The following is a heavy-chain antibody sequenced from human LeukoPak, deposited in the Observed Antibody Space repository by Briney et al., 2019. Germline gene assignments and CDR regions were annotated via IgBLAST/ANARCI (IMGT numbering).Heavy chain of an antibody. CDR2: ISSSGSTI. CDR1: GFTFSDYY. J-gene: IGHJ4*02. D-gene: IGHD6-19*01. V-gene: IGHV3-11*01. Sequence: SGGSLRLSCAASGFTFSDYYMTWIRQAPGKGLEWVSYISSSGSTIYYADSVKGRFTISRDNAKNSLYLQMNSLRAEDTAVYYCARWYSSQKYYFDYWGQGTLVTVSS. CDR3: ARWYSSQKYYFDY.